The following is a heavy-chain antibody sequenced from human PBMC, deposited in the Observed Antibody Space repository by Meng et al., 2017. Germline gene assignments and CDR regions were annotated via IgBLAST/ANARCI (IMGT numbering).Heavy chain of an antibody. D-gene: IGHD5-24*01. Sequence: SETLSLTCTVSGGSISSYYWSWIRQPPGKGLEWIGYIYYSGSTNYNPSPKSRVTISVDTSKNQFSLKLSSVTAADTAVYYCARGRRPNWFDPWGQGTLVTVSS. CDR2: IYYSGST. J-gene: IGHJ5*02. V-gene: IGHV4-59*01. CDR3: ARGRRPNWFDP. CDR1: GGSISSYY.